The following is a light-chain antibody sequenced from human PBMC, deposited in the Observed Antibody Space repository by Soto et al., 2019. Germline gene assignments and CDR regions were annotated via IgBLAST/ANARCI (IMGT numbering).Light chain of an antibody. Sequence: QTVVTQEPSFSVSPGGTVTLTCGLSSGSVSTSYYPSWYQQTPGQAPRTLIYSTNTRSSGVPDRFSGSILGNKAALTITGAQADDESDYYCVLYMGSGLRVFGGVTKVTVL. V-gene: IGLV8-61*01. CDR1: SGSVSTSYY. CDR3: VLYMGSGLRV. J-gene: IGLJ2*01. CDR2: STN.